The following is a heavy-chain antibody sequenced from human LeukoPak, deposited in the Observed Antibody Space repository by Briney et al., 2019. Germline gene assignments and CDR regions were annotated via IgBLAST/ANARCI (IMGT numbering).Heavy chain of an antibody. J-gene: IGHJ4*02. CDR3: ARDRRDYGGPFDY. CDR1: GFSFSKYG. V-gene: IGHV3-33*01. CDR2: IWHDGSKQ. D-gene: IGHD4-23*01. Sequence: GGSLRLSCTASGFSFSKYGMHWVRQAPGKGLEWVAVIWHDGSKQHYADFVKGRFTVSRDNSKNTLFLEMNSLRVEDTAVYYCARDRRDYGGPFDYWGQGTLVTVSS.